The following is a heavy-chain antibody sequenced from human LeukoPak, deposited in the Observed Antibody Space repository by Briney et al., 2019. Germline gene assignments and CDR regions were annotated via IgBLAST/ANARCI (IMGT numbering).Heavy chain of an antibody. CDR2: INPSGGST. J-gene: IGHJ4*02. CDR3: ARDIAVAGSDY. Sequence: ASVKVSCKASGYTFTSYYMHWVRQAPGQGLEWMGIINPSGGSTSYAQKFQGRVTMTRDTSTGTVYMELSSLRSEDTAVYYCARDIAVAGSDYWGQGTLVTVSS. CDR1: GYTFTSYY. V-gene: IGHV1-46*01. D-gene: IGHD6-19*01.